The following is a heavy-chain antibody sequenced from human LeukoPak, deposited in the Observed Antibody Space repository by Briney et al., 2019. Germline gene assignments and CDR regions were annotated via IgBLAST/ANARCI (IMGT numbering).Heavy chain of an antibody. CDR1: GYTFTGYY. Sequence: ASVKVSCKASGYTFTGYYMHWVRQAPGQGLEWMGWINPNSGGTNYAQKFQGRVTMTRNTSISTAYMELSSLRSEDTAVYYCARVSHFHGPHYCSSTSCSREWINWGQGTLVTVSS. V-gene: IGHV1-2*02. CDR3: ARVSHFHGPHYCSSTSCSREWIN. CDR2: INPNSGGT. D-gene: IGHD2-2*01. J-gene: IGHJ4*02.